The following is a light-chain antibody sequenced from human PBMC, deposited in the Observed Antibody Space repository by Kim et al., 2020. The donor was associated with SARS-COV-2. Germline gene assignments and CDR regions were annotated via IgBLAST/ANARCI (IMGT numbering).Light chain of an antibody. V-gene: IGKV1-17*01. Sequence: AYIGDRVTITCRASQGIGNDLGWYQQKPGKPPKRLIYGASSLQSGVPSRFSGTGSGTEFTLTITTLQPEDSATYYCLQHNSYPLTFGQGTKVDIK. CDR2: GAS. J-gene: IGKJ1*01. CDR1: QGIGND. CDR3: LQHNSYPLT.